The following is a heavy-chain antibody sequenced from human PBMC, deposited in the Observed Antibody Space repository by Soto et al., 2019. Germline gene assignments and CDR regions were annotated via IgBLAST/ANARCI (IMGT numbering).Heavy chain of an antibody. CDR2: IYHSGST. CDR1: GGSISSGGYS. J-gene: IGHJ6*01. V-gene: IGHV4-30-2*01. CDR3: ARRGRIAAAGTGPGVYYSYYYGMDV. D-gene: IGHD6-13*01. Sequence: SETLSLTCAVSGGSISSGGYSWSWIRQPPGKGLEWIGYIYHSGSTYYNPSLKSRVTISVDRSKNQFSLKLSSVTTADTAVYYCARRGRIAAAGTGPGVYYSYYYGMDVWGQRTTGTV.